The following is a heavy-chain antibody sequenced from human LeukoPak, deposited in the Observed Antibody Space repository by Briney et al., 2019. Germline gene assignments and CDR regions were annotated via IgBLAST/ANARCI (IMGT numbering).Heavy chain of an antibody. CDR2: IQQDGSDK. CDR1: GFTFSSSW. CDR3: AKEGLLDYYYYYMDV. V-gene: IGHV3-7*01. D-gene: IGHD3-3*02. J-gene: IGHJ6*03. Sequence: PGGSLRLSCAASGFTFSSSWMSWVRQAPGKGLEWVANIQQDGSDKYYVDSVKGRFTISRDNAKNSLYLQMNSLRAEDTAVYYCAKEGLLDYYYYYMDVWGKGTTVTISS.